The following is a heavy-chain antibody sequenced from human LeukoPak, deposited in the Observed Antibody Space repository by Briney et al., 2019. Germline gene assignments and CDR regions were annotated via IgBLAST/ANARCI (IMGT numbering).Heavy chain of an antibody. Sequence: GGSLRLSCAASGFIFSNNGMHWVRQAPGKGLEWVAFIRYDGSNEYYADSVKGRFTISRDNSKNTLHLQMNSLRAEDTAVYYCAKDADSGWSYFDHWGQGTLVTVSS. CDR3: AKDADSGWSYFDH. J-gene: IGHJ4*02. D-gene: IGHD6-19*01. CDR1: GFIFSNNG. V-gene: IGHV3-30*02. CDR2: IRYDGSNE.